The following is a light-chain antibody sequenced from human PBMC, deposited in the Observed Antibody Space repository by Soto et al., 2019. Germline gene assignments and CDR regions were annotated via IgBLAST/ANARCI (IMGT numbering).Light chain of an antibody. CDR2: KAS. V-gene: IGKV1-5*03. Sequence: DIQMTQSPSTLSASVGDRVTITCRASQSINSWLAWYQQKPGKAPKLLIYKASSLESGVPSRFSGSGSGTEFTLTISSLQPDDIVTYYCQQYNSYSMTFGQGTKVEIK. J-gene: IGKJ1*01. CDR3: QQYNSYSMT. CDR1: QSINSW.